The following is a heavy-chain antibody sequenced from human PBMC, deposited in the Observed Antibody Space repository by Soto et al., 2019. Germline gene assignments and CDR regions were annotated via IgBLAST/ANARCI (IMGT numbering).Heavy chain of an antibody. CDR3: ARARPPILTGRRWFDP. Sequence: SETLSLTCAVYGGSFSGYYWSWIRQPPGKGLEWIGEINHSGSTNYNPSLKSRVTISVDTSKNQFSLKLSSVTAADTAVYYCARARPPILTGRRWFDPWGQGTLVTVSS. V-gene: IGHV4-34*01. CDR2: INHSGST. D-gene: IGHD3-9*01. J-gene: IGHJ5*02. CDR1: GGSFSGYY.